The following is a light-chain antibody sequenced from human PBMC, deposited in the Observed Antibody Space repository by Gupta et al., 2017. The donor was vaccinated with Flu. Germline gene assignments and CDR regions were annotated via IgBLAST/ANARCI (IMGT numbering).Light chain of an antibody. CDR2: AKN. CDR3: NSRDSTDNRQAV. J-gene: IGLJ2*01. V-gene: IGLV3-19*01. Sequence: SDPAQDSAVSVALGPTVRTTCQGDSLRNSYASWYQQKPGQAPVLVIYAKNIRPSGIPDRFSGSSSGNTDSLTITGAQAEDEADYDCNSRDSTDNRQAVFGGGTKLTVL. CDR1: SLRNSY.